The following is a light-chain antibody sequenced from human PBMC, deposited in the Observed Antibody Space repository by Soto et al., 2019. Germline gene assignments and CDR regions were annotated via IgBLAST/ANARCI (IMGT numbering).Light chain of an antibody. V-gene: IGLV1-51*01. CDR2: DNN. CDR3: GTWDSSLSAGV. CDR1: SSNIGNNY. Sequence: QPVLTQPPSVSAAPGQKVTISCSGSSSNIGNNYVSWYQQLPGTAPKLLIYDNNMRPLGIPDRFSGSKSGTSATLGITGLQTGDEADYYCGTWDSSLSAGVFGGGTKLTVL. J-gene: IGLJ2*01.